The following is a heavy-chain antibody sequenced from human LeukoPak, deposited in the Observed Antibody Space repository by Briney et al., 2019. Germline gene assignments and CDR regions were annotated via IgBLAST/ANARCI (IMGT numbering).Heavy chain of an antibody. J-gene: IGHJ3*02. CDR2: ISYDGSNK. V-gene: IGHV3-30*18. Sequence: AGGSLRLSCAASGFTFSSYGMHWVRQAPGKGLEWVAVISYDGSNKYYADSVKGRFTISRDISKNTLYLQMNSLRAEDTAVYYCAKTLRELSGGAFDIWGQGTMVTVSS. D-gene: IGHD1-26*01. CDR1: GFTFSSYG. CDR3: AKTLRELSGGAFDI.